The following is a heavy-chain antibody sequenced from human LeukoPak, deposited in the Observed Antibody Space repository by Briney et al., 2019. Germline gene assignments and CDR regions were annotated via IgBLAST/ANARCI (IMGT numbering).Heavy chain of an antibody. D-gene: IGHD5-18*01. CDR3: ARASGDIVETATMGSY. CDR2: ISSSSSSI. Sequence: GGSLRLSCAASGFTFSSYSMNWVRQAPGKGLEWVSSISSSSSSIYYADSVKGRFTISRDNAKNSLYLQMNSLRAEDTAVYYRARASGDIVETATMGSYWGQGTLVTVSS. J-gene: IGHJ4*02. V-gene: IGHV3-21*01. CDR1: GFTFSSYS.